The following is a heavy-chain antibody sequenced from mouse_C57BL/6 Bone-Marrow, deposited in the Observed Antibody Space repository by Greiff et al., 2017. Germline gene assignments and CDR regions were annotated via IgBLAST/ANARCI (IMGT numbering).Heavy chain of an antibody. D-gene: IGHD2-10*01. J-gene: IGHJ1*03. Sequence: VQLQQSGAELARPGASVKLSCKASGYTFTSYGISWVKQRTGQGLEWIGEINPRSGNTNYNEKFKGKATLTVDKSSSTAYMELRSLTSEDSAVYFCARSYPWYFDVWGTGTTVTVSS. CDR1: GYTFTSYG. V-gene: IGHV1-81*01. CDR2: INPRSGNT. CDR3: ARSYPWYFDV.